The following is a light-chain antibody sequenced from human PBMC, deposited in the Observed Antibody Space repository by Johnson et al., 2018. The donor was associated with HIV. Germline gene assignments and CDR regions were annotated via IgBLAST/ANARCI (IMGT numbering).Light chain of an antibody. V-gene: IGLV1-51*02. Sequence: QYVLTQPPSVSAAPGQRVNISCSGHSSNIENYFVSWYQQLPGAAPRLLIYEDYKRPSGIPDRFSGSKSGASATLGITGLQTGDEADYYCGVWDASLRPHYVFGTGTTITVL. CDR2: EDY. CDR3: GVWDASLRPHYV. CDR1: SSNIENYF. J-gene: IGLJ1*01.